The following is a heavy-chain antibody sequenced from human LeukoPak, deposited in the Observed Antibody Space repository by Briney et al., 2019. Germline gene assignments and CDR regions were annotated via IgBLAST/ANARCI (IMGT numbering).Heavy chain of an antibody. V-gene: IGHV1-18*01. CDR1: GYTFISYG. J-gene: IGHJ4*02. CDR3: ATTPPSSGYYTGLYFDY. Sequence: SVPVSCKASGYTFISYGISWVRQAPGQGLEWMGWISAYNGNTNYAQKLQGRVTMTTDTSTSTAYMELRSLRSDDTAVYYCATTPPSSGYYTGLYFDYWGQGTLVTVSS. CDR2: ISAYNGNT. D-gene: IGHD3-22*01.